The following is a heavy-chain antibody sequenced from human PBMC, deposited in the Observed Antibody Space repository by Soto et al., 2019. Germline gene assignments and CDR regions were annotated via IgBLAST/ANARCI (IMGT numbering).Heavy chain of an antibody. CDR2: IKQDGSEK. CDR3: ARVWGYCSGGSCLYYFDY. Sequence: GGSLRLSCAASGFTFSSYWMSWVRQAPGKGLEWVANIKQDGSEKYYVDSVKGRFTISRDNAKNSLYLQMNSLRAEDTAVYYCARVWGYCSGGSCLYYFDYWGQGTLVTVSS. V-gene: IGHV3-7*05. D-gene: IGHD2-15*01. CDR1: GFTFSSYW. J-gene: IGHJ4*02.